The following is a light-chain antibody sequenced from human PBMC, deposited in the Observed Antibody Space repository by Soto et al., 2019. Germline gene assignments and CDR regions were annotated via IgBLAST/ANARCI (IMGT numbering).Light chain of an antibody. V-gene: IGLV2-14*01. J-gene: IGLJ2*01. CDR1: SSDVGGYNY. CDR2: DVS. Sequence: QSALTQPASVSGSPGQSITISCTGTSSDVGGYNYVSWYQQHPGKAPKVMIYDVSNRPSGVSNRFSGSKSGNTASLTISGRQDADEDDDHCSCSTSTATVGVFGGGTKLTVL. CDR3: SCSTSTATVGV.